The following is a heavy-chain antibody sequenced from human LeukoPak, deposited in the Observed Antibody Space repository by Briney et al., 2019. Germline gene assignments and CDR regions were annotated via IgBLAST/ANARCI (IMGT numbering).Heavy chain of an antibody. Sequence: PSETLSLTCTVSGGSISGYYWSWIRQPPGKGLECIGYIYYSGNTNYNPSLKSRVAISLDMSKNQFSLKLSSVTAADTAVYYCARHNYYGSGSVDFWGQGTLVTVSS. CDR3: ARHNYYGSGSVDF. D-gene: IGHD3-10*01. CDR1: GGSISGYY. V-gene: IGHV4-59*08. CDR2: IYYSGNT. J-gene: IGHJ4*02.